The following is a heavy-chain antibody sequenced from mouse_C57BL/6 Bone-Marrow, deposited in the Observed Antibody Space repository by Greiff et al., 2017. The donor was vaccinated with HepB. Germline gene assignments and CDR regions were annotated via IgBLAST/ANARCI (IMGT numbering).Heavy chain of an antibody. V-gene: IGHV3-6*01. CDR3: ARWVLRGYYFDY. CDR2: ISYDGSN. J-gene: IGHJ2*01. Sequence: EVKLQESGPGLVKPSQSLSLTCSVTGYSITSGYYWNWIRQFPGNKLEWMGYISYDGSNNYNPSLKNRISITRDTSKNQFFLKLNSVTTEDTATYYCARWVLRGYYFDYWGQGTTLTVSS. CDR1: GYSITSGYY.